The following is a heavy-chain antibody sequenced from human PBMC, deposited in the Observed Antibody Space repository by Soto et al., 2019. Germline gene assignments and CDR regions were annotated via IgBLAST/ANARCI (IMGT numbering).Heavy chain of an antibody. Sequence: GGSLRLSCAASGFTFSSYWVHWVRQAPGKGLVWVSRINNDGSSTNYADSVKGRFTISRDNAKNTLYLQMNSLRAEDTAVYYCARRRRTGDSYYFDYWGQGTLVTVSS. V-gene: IGHV3-74*01. D-gene: IGHD7-27*01. CDR2: INNDGSST. J-gene: IGHJ4*02. CDR3: ARRRRTGDSYYFDY. CDR1: GFTFSSYW.